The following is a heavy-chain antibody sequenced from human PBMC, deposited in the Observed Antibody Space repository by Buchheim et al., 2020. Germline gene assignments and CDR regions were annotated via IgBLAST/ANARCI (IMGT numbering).Heavy chain of an antibody. CDR3: ARGPPLISGYYYGMDV. CDR1: GGSLSGYY. CDR2: INHNGST. D-gene: IGHD3-3*02. J-gene: IGHJ6*02. Sequence: QVQLQQWGAGLLKPSETLSLTCAVYGGSLSGYYWIWIRQRPGKGLEWIGEINHNGSTNYNPSLKSRVTVSVDTSKNQFSLKLTSVTAADTAVYYCARGPPLISGYYYGMDVWGQGTT. V-gene: IGHV4-34*01.